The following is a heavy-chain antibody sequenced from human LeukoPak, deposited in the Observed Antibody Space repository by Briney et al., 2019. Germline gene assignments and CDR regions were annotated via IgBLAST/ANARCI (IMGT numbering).Heavy chain of an antibody. V-gene: IGHV1-46*01. Sequence: ASVKVSCKASGYTFTSYYMHWVRQAPGQGVEWMGIINPSGGSTSYAQKFQGRVTMTRDMSTSTVCMELSSLRSEDTAVYYCARVANDFWSGYNWFDPWGQGTLVTVSS. CDR1: GYTFTSYY. CDR3: ARVANDFWSGYNWFDP. D-gene: IGHD3-3*01. J-gene: IGHJ5*02. CDR2: INPSGGST.